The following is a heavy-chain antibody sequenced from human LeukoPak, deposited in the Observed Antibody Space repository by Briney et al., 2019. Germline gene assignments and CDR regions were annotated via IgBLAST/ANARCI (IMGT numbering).Heavy chain of an antibody. V-gene: IGHV3-23*01. D-gene: IGHD1-26*01. CDR3: ASHCTFAVGETKDYFDY. CDR1: GFRFISYA. J-gene: IGHJ4*02. CDR2: ISGTGDSA. Sequence: GGSLRLSCVASGFRFISYALSWVRQSPGKGLEWVSGISGTGDSAYYADSMKDRFTISRDNSKNTLYLQMNSLRADDTATFYCASHCTFAVGETKDYFDYWGQGTLVTVSS.